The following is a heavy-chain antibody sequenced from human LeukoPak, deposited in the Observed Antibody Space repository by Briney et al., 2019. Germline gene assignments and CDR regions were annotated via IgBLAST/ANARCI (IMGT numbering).Heavy chain of an antibody. CDR3: VRDLKLGHQR. CDR2: VYTSGST. V-gene: IGHV4-61*02. CDR1: GGSISGGNYY. Sequence: SETLSLTCTVSGGSISGGNYYWSWIRQPAGKGLEWIGRVYTSGSTNYNPSLKSRVTISVDTSKNQFSLQLTSVTAADTAVYYCVRDLKLGHQRWGQGTLVTVSS. D-gene: IGHD6-13*01. J-gene: IGHJ4*02.